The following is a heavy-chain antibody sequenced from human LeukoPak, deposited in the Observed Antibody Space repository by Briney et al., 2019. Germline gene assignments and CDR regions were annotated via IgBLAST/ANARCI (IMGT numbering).Heavy chain of an antibody. CDR3: ARDHGEEHYYYYGMDV. D-gene: IGHD3-10*01. V-gene: IGHV3-33*01. CDR1: GFTFSSYG. J-gene: IGHJ6*02. Sequence: GGSLRLSCAASGFTFSSYGMHWVRQAPGKGLEWVAVIWYDGSNKYYADSVKGRFTISRDNSKNTLYLQMNSLRAEDTAVNYCARDHGEEHYYYYGMDVWGQGTTVTVSS. CDR2: IWYDGSNK.